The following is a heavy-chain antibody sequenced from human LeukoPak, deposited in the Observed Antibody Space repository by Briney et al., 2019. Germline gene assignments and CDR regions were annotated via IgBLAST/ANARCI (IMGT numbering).Heavy chain of an antibody. D-gene: IGHD3-10*01. CDR3: ARDALLWLGGGGFDY. V-gene: IGHV4-39*01. J-gene: IGHJ4*02. Sequence: SETLSLTCTVSGGSISSSSYYWGWIRQPPGKGLEWIGSIYYSGSTYYNPSLKSRVTISVDTSKNQFSLKLSSVTAADTAVYYCARDALLWLGGGGFDYWGQGNLVTVS. CDR2: IYYSGST. CDR1: GGSISSSSYY.